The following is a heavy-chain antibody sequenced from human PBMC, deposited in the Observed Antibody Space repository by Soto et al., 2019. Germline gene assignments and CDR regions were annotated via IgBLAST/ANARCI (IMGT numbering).Heavy chain of an antibody. CDR2: TSYDGSNK. V-gene: IGHV3-30-3*01. CDR3: ARGAWALGNSVWFGNAFDI. J-gene: IGHJ3*02. CDR1: GFTFSNYA. D-gene: IGHD6-19*01. Sequence: QVQLVESGGGVVQPGRSLRLSCAASGFTFSNYAMHWVRQAPGKGLVWVAVTSYDGSNKYYADSVKGRFTISRDNSKNTLYLQMNRLGAGDTSVYYCARGAWALGNSVWFGNAFDIWGRGTMVSVSS.